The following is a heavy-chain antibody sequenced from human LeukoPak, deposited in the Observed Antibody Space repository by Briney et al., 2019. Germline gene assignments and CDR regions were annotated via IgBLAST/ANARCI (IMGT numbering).Heavy chain of an antibody. D-gene: IGHD1-1*01. V-gene: IGHV4-59*12. Sequence: SETLSLTCTVSGGSISTYYWSWIRQPPGKGLEWMGYIYNSGSTNYNPSLKSRVTISVDTSKNQFSLKLSSVTAADTAVYYCAMGYNYDYSLDVWDQGTTVTVSS. CDR2: IYNSGST. CDR3: AMGYNYDYSLDV. CDR1: GGSISTYY. J-gene: IGHJ6*02.